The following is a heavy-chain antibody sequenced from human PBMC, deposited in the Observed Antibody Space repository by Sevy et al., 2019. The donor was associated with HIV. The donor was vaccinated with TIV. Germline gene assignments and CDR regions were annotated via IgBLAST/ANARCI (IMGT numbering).Heavy chain of an antibody. CDR2: IFQSGAT. D-gene: IGHD6-13*01. V-gene: IGHV4-30-2*01. Sequence: SETLSLTCAVSGGSIISGGYSWSWIRQPPGKGLEWIGYIFQSGATYYIPSLQSRVSISVDMSKNQFSLNLRSVTAADTAVYYCARGRVGDSSSWYGSFDVWGQGTMVTVSS. J-gene: IGHJ3*01. CDR1: GGSIISGGYS. CDR3: ARGRVGDSSSWYGSFDV.